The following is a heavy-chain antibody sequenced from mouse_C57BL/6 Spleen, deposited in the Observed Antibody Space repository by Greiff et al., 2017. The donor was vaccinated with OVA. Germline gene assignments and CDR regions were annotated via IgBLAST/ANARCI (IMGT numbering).Heavy chain of an antibody. J-gene: IGHJ4*01. D-gene: IGHD2-3*01. CDR1: GFSLTSYG. V-gene: IGHV2-3*01. CDR3: AKVFNLYYYAMDY. Sequence: VKLVESGPGLVAPSPSLSITCTVSGFSLTSYGVSWVRQPPGKGLEWLGGIWGDGSKNNHSALISRLNTSKDNSKSQVFLKLNSLQTDDTATYYCAKVFNLYYYAMDYWGQGTSVTVSS. CDR2: IWGDGSK.